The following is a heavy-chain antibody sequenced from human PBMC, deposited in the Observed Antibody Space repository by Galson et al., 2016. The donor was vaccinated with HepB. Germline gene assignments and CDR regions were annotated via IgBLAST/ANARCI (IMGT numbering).Heavy chain of an antibody. V-gene: IGHV2-5*02. CDR3: VHRRRNISTGWFDP. CDR2: IFWDGDE. J-gene: IGHJ5*02. CDR1: GFSLSTIGEG. Sequence: PALVKPTQTLTLTCTFSGFSLSTIGEGVGWIRQPPGKALECLALIFWDGDERYTPSLKTRLTITRDTSKNHVVLTMTNMDPVDTATYYCVHRRRNISTGWFDPWGQGTLVTVSS. D-gene: IGHD2/OR15-2a*01.